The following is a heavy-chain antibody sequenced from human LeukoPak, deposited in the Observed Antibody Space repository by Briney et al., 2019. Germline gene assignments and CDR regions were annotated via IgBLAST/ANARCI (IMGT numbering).Heavy chain of an antibody. D-gene: IGHD2-2*01. CDR1: GFTFSSYA. CDR2: ISGSGGST. CDR3: ARLTGPAAKYYFDY. V-gene: IGHV3-23*01. Sequence: GGSLRLSCAASGFTFSSYAMSWVRQAPGKGLEWVSAISGSGGSTYYADSVKGQVTISADKSISTAYLQWSSLKASDTAMYYCARLTGPAAKYYFDYWGQGTLVTVSS. J-gene: IGHJ4*02.